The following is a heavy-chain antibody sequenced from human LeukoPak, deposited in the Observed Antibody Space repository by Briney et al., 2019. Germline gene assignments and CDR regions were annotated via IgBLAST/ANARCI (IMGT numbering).Heavy chain of an antibody. CDR1: GFTFSSYA. Sequence: GGSLRLSCAASGFTFSSYAMHWVRQAPGKGLEWVAVISYDGSNKYYADYVKGRFTISRDNSKNTLYLQMNSLRAEDTAVYYCARDSDYGDYLTSAEYFQHWGQGTLVTVSS. CDR2: ISYDGSNK. CDR3: ARDSDYGDYLTSAEYFQH. V-gene: IGHV3-30-3*01. J-gene: IGHJ1*01. D-gene: IGHD4-17*01.